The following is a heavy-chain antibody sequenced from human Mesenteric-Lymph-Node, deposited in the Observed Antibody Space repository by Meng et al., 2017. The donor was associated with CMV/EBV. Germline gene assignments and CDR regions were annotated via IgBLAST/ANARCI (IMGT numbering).Heavy chain of an antibody. Sequence: GESLKISCAASGFTFSSYWMHWVRQAPGKGLVWVSRINGDGGSTTYADSVKGRFTISRDNAKNTLYLQMNSLSAEDTAEYYCARVMLYSYGPFDYWGQGTLVTVSS. CDR3: ARVMLYSYGPFDY. CDR2: INGDGGST. V-gene: IGHV3-74*01. CDR1: GFTFSSYW. J-gene: IGHJ4*02. D-gene: IGHD5-18*01.